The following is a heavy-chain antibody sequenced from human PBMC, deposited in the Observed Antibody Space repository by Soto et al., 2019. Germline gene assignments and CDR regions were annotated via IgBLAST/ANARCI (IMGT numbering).Heavy chain of an antibody. J-gene: IGHJ4*02. CDR2: IYYSGST. CDR1: GGSISSGGYY. V-gene: IGHV4-31*11. D-gene: IGHD5-12*01. CDR3: ARERVATPHFDY. Sequence: LSLPCAVSGGSISSGGYYWSWIRQHPGKGLEWIGYIYYSGSTYYNPSLKSRVTISVDTSKNQFSLKLSSVTAADTAVYYCARERVATPHFDYWGKGTLVTVS.